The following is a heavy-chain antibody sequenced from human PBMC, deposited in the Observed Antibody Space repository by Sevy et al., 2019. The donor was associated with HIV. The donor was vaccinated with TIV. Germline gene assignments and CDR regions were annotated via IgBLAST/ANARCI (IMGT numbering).Heavy chain of an antibody. D-gene: IGHD6-13*01. J-gene: IGHJ4*02. CDR2: IRYDGSDK. CDR3: AKDLAVPGRRYFDY. Sequence: GGSLRLSCAASGFTFSNYGMHWVRQVPGKGLEWVTFIRYDGSDKYYAASVKGRFTISRDDSKNTLYLQMDSLTPEDTAIYYCAKDLAVPGRRYFDYWGQGTLVTVSS. V-gene: IGHV3-30*02. CDR1: GFTFSNYG.